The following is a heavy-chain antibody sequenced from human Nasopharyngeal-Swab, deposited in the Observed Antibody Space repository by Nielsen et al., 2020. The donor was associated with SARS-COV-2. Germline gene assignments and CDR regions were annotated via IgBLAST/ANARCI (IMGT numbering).Heavy chain of an antibody. D-gene: IGHD5-12*01. CDR2: ISWNSGSI. V-gene: IGHV3-9*01. Sequence: SLKISCAASGFTFDDYAMQWVRQAPGKGLEWVSGISWNSGSIGYADSVKGRFTICRDNAKNSLYLQMNSLRAEDTALYYCAALPGYSGYEGIDPWGHGTLVTVSS. CDR3: AALPGYSGYEGIDP. J-gene: IGHJ5*02. CDR1: GFTFDDYA.